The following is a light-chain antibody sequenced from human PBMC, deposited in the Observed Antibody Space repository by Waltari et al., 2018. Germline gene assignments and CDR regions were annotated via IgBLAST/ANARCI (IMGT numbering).Light chain of an antibody. V-gene: IGKV1-6*02. CDR1: QGIRND. CDR3: LQQYNYPWT. CDR2: GAF. Sequence: AIQMTQSPSSLSASVGDRVTITCRASQGIRNDLGWYQQKPGKAPKLLIYGAFSLQRRVPSRFSGSGSGTDFTLTISSLQPEDFATYYCLQQYNYPWTFGQGTRVEVK. J-gene: IGKJ1*01.